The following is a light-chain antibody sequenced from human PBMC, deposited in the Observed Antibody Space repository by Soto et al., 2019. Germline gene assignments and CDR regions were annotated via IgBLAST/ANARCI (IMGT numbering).Light chain of an antibody. V-gene: IGKV1-27*01. CDR1: QGISNY. CDR3: HQYGTAPLT. CDR2: AAS. J-gene: IGKJ3*01. Sequence: DIQMTQSPSSLSASVGDRVTITCRASQGISNYLAWYQQRPGKVPELLIYAASTLQSGVPSRFTGSGSGTDFTLTISRLEPEDFSVYYCHQYGTAPLTFGPAPKADIK.